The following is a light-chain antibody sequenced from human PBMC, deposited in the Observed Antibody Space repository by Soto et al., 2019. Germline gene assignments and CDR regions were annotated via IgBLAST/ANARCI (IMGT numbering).Light chain of an antibody. V-gene: IGLV2-14*01. J-gene: IGLJ3*02. CDR1: SSDVGGYNY. Sequence: QSALTQPASVSGSLGQSITISCTGSSSDVGGYNYVSWYQQHPGKAPKLMIYEVDNRPSGVSNRFSGSKSGNTASLTISGLQAEDEADYYCSSFTSSSTQVLGGGTQLTVL. CDR3: SSFTSSSTQV. CDR2: EVD.